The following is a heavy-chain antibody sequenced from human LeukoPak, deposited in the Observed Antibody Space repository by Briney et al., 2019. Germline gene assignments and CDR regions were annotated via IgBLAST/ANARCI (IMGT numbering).Heavy chain of an antibody. CDR1: GGSFSGYY. V-gene: IGHV4-34*01. D-gene: IGHD2-15*01. J-gene: IGHJ3*02. CDR3: ARAYVVVVAASDAFDI. CDR2: ISHSGST. Sequence: PSETLSLTCAVYGGSFSGYYWSWIRQPPGKGLEWIGEISHSGSTNYNPSLKSRVTISVDTSKNQFSLKLTSVTAADAAVYFCARAYVVVVAASDAFDIWGQGTMVTVSS.